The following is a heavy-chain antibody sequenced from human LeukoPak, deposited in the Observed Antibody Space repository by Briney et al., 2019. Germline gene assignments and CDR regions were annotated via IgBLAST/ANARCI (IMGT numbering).Heavy chain of an antibody. J-gene: IGHJ5*02. D-gene: IGHD2-2*02. CDR3: ARDLGCSSTSCYTEGWFDP. CDR2: IYYSGST. Sequence: SETLSLTCTVSGGSISSYYWSWIRQPPGKGLEWIGYIYYSGSTNYNPSLKSRVIISVDTSKNQFSLKLSSVTAADTAVYYCARDLGCSSTSCYTEGWFDPWGQGTLVTVSS. CDR1: GGSISSYY. V-gene: IGHV4-59*01.